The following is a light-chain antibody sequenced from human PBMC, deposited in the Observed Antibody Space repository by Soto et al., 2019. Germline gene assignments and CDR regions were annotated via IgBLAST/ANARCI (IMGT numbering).Light chain of an antibody. V-gene: IGKV3-11*01. Sequence: EIVMTQSLATVSVSTGERATLSCRASQSVSSDLAWYHQKPGQAPRLLIYGASTRATGIPARFSGSGSGTEFTLTISSLEPEDFAVYYCQQRSDWPWTFGQGTKVEIK. J-gene: IGKJ1*01. CDR2: GAS. CDR3: QQRSDWPWT. CDR1: QSVSSD.